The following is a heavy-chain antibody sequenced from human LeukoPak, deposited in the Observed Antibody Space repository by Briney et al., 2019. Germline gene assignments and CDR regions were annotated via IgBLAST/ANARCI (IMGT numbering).Heavy chain of an antibody. Sequence: GASVKVSCKASGGTFSSYAISWVRQAPGQGLEWMGGIIPIFGTANYAQKFQGRVTITADESTSTAYMELSSLRSEDTAVYYCARGEDGYNEGGFDYWXXXXXXTVSX. J-gene: IGHJ4*01. CDR2: IIPIFGTA. D-gene: IGHD5-24*01. V-gene: IGHV1-69*13. CDR3: ARGEDGYNEGGFDY. CDR1: GGTFSSYA.